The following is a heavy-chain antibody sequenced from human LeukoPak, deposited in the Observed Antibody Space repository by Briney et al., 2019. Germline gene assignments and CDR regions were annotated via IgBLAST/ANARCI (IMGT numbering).Heavy chain of an antibody. CDR2: ISSSGSTI. CDR1: GFSFSTYT. J-gene: IGHJ6*02. D-gene: IGHD5-18*01. CDR3: ARDGYSYGYRYYYYGMDV. V-gene: IGHV3-48*04. Sequence: GGSLRLSCAASGFSFSTYTMNWVRQAPGKGLEWVSYISSSGSTIYYADSVKGRFTISRDNAKNSLYLQMNSLRAEDTAVYYCARDGYSYGYRYYYYGMDVWGQGTTVTVSS.